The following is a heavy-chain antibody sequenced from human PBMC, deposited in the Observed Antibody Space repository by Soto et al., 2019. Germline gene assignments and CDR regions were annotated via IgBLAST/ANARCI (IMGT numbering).Heavy chain of an antibody. Sequence: EVQLLESGGGLVQPGGSLRLSCAASGFTFSSYAMRWVRQDPVKGLEWVSAISGSGGSTYYADSVKGRFNISRDNAKNSLELQMNTLRAENTAVYYCARRDSSSSYYYRGQGILVTVSS. CDR3: ARRDSSSSYYY. CDR2: ISGSGGST. CDR1: GFTFSSYA. J-gene: IGHJ4*02. D-gene: IGHD2-15*01. V-gene: IGHV3-23*01.